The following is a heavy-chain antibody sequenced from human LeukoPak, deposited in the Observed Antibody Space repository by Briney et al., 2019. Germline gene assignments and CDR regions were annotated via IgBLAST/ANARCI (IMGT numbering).Heavy chain of an antibody. V-gene: IGHV3-7*01. CDR1: GFTFSNYW. D-gene: IGHD6-13*01. J-gene: IGHJ4*02. Sequence: GGSLRLSCAASGFTFSNYWMTWVRQAPGKGLEWVANIKQDGSEKFYVDSVKGRFTISRDNAKNSLYLQMNSLRAEDTAVYYCARVHSWTSDYWGQGTLVTVSS. CDR3: ARVHSWTSDY. CDR2: IKQDGSEK.